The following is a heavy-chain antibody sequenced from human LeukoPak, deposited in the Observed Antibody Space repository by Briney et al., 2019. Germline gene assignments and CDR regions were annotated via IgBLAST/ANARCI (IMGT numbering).Heavy chain of an antibody. Sequence: GGSLRLSCAASGFSFSSYAMHWGRQAPGKGLEWVAFMRRDGSKKYYADSGQDRFIISRDNSKNTLYLQMNALRTEDTAVYFCAKGTGSGSFLVDYWGQGTLVTVSS. J-gene: IGHJ4*02. CDR1: GFSFSSYA. CDR2: MRRDGSKK. D-gene: IGHD3-10*01. CDR3: AKGTGSGSFLVDY. V-gene: IGHV3-30*02.